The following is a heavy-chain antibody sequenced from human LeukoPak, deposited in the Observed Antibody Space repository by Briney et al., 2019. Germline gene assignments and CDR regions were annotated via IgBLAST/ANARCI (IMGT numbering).Heavy chain of an antibody. J-gene: IGHJ4*02. D-gene: IGHD3-10*01. CDR3: ARDLGELVVRNYYFDY. V-gene: IGHV3-74*01. CDR2: NNSDGSST. CDR1: GFTFSSYW. Sequence: TGGSLRLSCAASGFTFSSYWMHWVRQAPGKGLVWVSRNNSDGSSTSYADSVKGRFTISRDNAKNTLYLQMNSLRAEDTAVYYCARDLGELVVRNYYFDYWGQGTLVTVSS.